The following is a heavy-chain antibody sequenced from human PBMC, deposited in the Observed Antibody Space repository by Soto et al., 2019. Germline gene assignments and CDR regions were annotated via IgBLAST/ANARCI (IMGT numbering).Heavy chain of an antibody. Sequence: GGSLGLSCAASGFTFSSYAMSWVRQAPGKGLEWVSAISGSGGSTYYADSVKGRFTISRDNSKNTLYLQMNSLRAEDTAVYYCAKDDDYYYDSSGYPDYWGQGTLVTVSS. D-gene: IGHD3-22*01. CDR2: ISGSGGST. V-gene: IGHV3-23*01. J-gene: IGHJ4*02. CDR1: GFTFSSYA. CDR3: AKDDDYYYDSSGYPDY.